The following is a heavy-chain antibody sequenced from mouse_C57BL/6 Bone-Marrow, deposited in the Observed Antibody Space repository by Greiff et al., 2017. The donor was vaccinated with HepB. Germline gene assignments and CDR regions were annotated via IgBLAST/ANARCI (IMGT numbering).Heavy chain of an antibody. Sequence: EVKLVESGPELVKPGASVKMSCKASGYTFTDYNMHWVKQSHGKSLEWIGYINPNNGGTSYNQKFKGKATLTVNKSSSTAYMELRSLTSEDSAVYYCARSDYYGRFDYWGQGTTLTVSS. CDR1: GYTFTDYN. J-gene: IGHJ2*01. CDR3: ARSDYYGRFDY. CDR2: INPNNGGT. D-gene: IGHD1-1*01. V-gene: IGHV1-22*01.